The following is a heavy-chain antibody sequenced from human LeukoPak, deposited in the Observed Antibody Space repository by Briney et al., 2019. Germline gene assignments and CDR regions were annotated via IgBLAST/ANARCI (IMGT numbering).Heavy chain of an antibody. CDR3: ARDAVDTANAV. CDR2: INSDGSIT. D-gene: IGHD5-18*01. V-gene: IGHV3-74*01. CDR1: GFTFSTYW. Sequence: GGSLRLSCAASGFTFSTYWMHWVRQAPGKGLVWVSHINSDGSITSYADSVKGRFTISRDNAKNTLYLQMNSLRAEDTAVYYCARDAVDTANAVWGQGTTVTVSS. J-gene: IGHJ6*02.